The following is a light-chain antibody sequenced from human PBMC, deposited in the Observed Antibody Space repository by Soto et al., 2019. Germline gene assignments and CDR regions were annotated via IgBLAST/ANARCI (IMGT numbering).Light chain of an antibody. CDR1: SSDVGNYNY. J-gene: IGLJ7*01. Sequence: QSVLTQPASVFGSPGQSITISFTGTSSDVGNYNYVSWYQHHPGKAPKLMIYEVTHRPSGVSNRFSGSKSVNTASLTISGLQAEDEADYYCSSYTSSTTHTVFGGGTQLTVL. CDR2: EVT. CDR3: SSYTSSTTHTV. V-gene: IGLV2-14*01.